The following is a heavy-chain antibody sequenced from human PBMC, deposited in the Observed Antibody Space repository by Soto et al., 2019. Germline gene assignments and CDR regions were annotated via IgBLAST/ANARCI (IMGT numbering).Heavy chain of an antibody. J-gene: IGHJ6*02. V-gene: IGHV1-69*06. D-gene: IGHD2-15*01. CDR3: AASSGGVYYYGMDV. CDR2: IIPIFGTA. CDR1: GGTFSSYA. Sequence: ASVKVSCKASGGTFSSYAISWVRQAPGQGLEWMGGIIPIFGTANYAQKFQGRVTITADKSTSTAYMELSGLRSEDTAVYYCAASSGGVYYYGMDVWGQGTTVTVSS.